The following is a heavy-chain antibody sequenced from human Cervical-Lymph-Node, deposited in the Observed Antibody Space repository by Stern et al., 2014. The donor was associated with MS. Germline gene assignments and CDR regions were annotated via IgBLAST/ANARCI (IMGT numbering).Heavy chain of an antibody. CDR1: GGSISSGGYY. Sequence: QLQLQESGPGLVKPSQTLSLTCTVSGGSISSGGYYWSWIRQQPGKGLEWIGYLYYSGSTYYNPSLKSRVTISVDPSKNQFSLKLSSVTAADTAVYYCARNRGYSGYGTESDAFDIWGQGTMVTVSS. CDR2: LYYSGST. CDR3: ARNRGYSGYGTESDAFDI. D-gene: IGHD5-12*01. J-gene: IGHJ3*02. V-gene: IGHV4-31*03.